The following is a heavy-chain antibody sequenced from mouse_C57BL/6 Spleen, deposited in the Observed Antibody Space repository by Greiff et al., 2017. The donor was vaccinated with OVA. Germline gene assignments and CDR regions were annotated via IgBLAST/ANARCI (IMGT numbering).Heavy chain of an antibody. J-gene: IGHJ4*01. CDR1: GYTFTDYD. CDR2: IDPETGGT. D-gene: IGHD1-1*01. Sequence: QVQLQQSGAELVRPGASVTLSCKASGYTFTDYDMHWVKQTPVHGLEWIGAIDPETGGTAYNQKFKGKAILTADKSSSTAYMELRSLTSEDSAVYYCEVVNAMDYWGQGTSVTVSS. CDR3: EVVNAMDY. V-gene: IGHV1-15*01.